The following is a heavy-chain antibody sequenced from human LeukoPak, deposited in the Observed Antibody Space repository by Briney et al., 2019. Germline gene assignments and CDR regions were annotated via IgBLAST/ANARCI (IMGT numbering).Heavy chain of an antibody. CDR1: GFTFSSYE. Sequence: GGSLRLSCAASGFTFSSYEMNWVRQAPGKGLEWVSYISSSGSTIYYADSVKGRFTISRDNAKNSLYLQMNSLRAEDTAVYYCARGDYGDYGYFDLWGRGTLVTVPS. V-gene: IGHV3-48*03. CDR2: ISSSGSTI. CDR3: ARGDYGDYGYFDL. J-gene: IGHJ2*01. D-gene: IGHD4-17*01.